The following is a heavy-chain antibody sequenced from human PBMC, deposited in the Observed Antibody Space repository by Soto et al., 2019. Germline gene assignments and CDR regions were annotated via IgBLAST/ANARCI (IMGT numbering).Heavy chain of an antibody. Sequence: SETLSLTCTVSGGSISSYYWSWIRQPPGKGLEWIGYIYYSGSTNYNPSHKSRVTISVDTSKNQFSLKLSSVTAADTAVYYCARAGQQLGNWFDPWGQGTLVTVSS. CDR3: ARAGQQLGNWFDP. CDR2: IYYSGST. J-gene: IGHJ5*02. CDR1: GGSISSYY. D-gene: IGHD6-13*01. V-gene: IGHV4-59*12.